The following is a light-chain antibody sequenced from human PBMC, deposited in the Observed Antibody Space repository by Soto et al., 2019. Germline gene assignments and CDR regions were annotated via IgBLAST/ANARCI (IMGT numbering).Light chain of an antibody. V-gene: IGKV1-39*01. CDR3: QQSYSTLST. Sequence: DIQMTQTPSSLSASVGDRGTITCRASQSLSSYLNWYQQEPGKAPKLLIYAASSLQSMVPSMFSGSGSGTDFTLSISSLQPEEFATYYCQQSYSTLSTFGQGTKVEIK. J-gene: IGKJ1*01. CDR2: AAS. CDR1: QSLSSY.